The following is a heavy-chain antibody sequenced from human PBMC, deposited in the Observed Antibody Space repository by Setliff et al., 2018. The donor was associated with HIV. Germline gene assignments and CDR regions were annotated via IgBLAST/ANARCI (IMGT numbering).Heavy chain of an antibody. Sequence: PSETLSLTCTVSGGSISSGSYYWSWIRQPAGKGLEWTGHIHTSGSSSYNPSLKSRVIISLDTSKNQISLKLNSVTAADTAVYYCARDLLGSSSLVDYWGQGTLVTVSS. D-gene: IGHD6-6*01. CDR2: IHTSGSS. CDR1: GGSISSGSYY. V-gene: IGHV4-61*09. CDR3: ARDLLGSSSLVDY. J-gene: IGHJ4*02.